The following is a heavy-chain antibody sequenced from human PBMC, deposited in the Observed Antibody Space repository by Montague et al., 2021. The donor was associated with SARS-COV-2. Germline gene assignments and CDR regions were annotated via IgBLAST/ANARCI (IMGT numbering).Heavy chain of an antibody. CDR2: IYYDGST. CDR1: GGSIRSYY. Sequence: SETLSLTCTVSGGSIRSYYWSWIRQTPGKGLEWIGYIYYDGSTNYNPSLKSRVTMSVYSAKNQFSLWLSSVTAADTAVYYCARYGSYFEHWGQGTLVTVSS. V-gene: IGHV4-59*03. J-gene: IGHJ4*02. D-gene: IGHD1-26*01. CDR3: ARYGSYFEH.